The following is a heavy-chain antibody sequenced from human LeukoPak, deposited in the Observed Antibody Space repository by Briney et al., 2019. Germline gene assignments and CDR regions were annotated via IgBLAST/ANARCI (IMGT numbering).Heavy chain of an antibody. J-gene: IGHJ6*04. CDR1: GGTFSSYA. CDR2: IIPIFGTA. D-gene: IGHD3-9*01. Sequence: GASVKVSCKASGGTFSSYAISWVRQAPGQGLEWMGRIIPIFGTANYAQKFQGRVTITTDESTSTAYMELSSLRSEDTAVYYCARVGDYDILSMDVWGKGTTVTVSS. CDR3: ARVGDYDILSMDV. V-gene: IGHV1-69*05.